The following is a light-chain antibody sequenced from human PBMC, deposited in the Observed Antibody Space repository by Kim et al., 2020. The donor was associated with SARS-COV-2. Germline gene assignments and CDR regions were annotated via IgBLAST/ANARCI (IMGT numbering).Light chain of an antibody. V-gene: IGLV3-21*04. Sequence: AQEKTARITGGENTIGGKSGHGARRSPGKAPVLVIYLDGDRPSGIPEGFSGSNSGNTATLTIRRVAAGDEADYYCQVWDSSSDHPVFGGGPKLTVL. CDR2: LDG. CDR3: QVWDSSSDHPV. J-gene: IGLJ3*02. CDR1: TIGGKS.